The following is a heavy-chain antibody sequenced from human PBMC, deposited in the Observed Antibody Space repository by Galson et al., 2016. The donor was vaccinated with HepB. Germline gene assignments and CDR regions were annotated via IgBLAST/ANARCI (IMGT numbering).Heavy chain of an antibody. V-gene: IGHV4-59*08. J-gene: IGHJ5*01. Sequence: SETLSLTCSVSGGSISSHYWTWFRQPPGKGLEWLGSIHYSGYTKDSPSFRSRVTISVDTSKSQFSLNLTAVTAADTAIYYGARHRRVVDWFDPWGQGILVTVSS. CDR2: IHYSGYT. D-gene: IGHD2-15*01. CDR3: ARHRRVVDWFDP. CDR1: GGSISSHY.